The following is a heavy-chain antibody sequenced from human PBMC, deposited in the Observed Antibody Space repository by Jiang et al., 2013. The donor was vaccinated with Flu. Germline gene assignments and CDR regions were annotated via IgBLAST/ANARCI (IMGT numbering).Heavy chain of an antibody. J-gene: IGHJ6*02. D-gene: IGHD3-10*01. CDR3: ARDWFGELSHGMDV. V-gene: IGHV1-2*02. CDR1: GYTFTGYY. Sequence: KASGYTFTGYYMYWVRQAPGQGLEWMGWINPNSGGTNYAQKFQGRVTMTRDTSISTAYMELSRLRSDDTAVYYCARDWFGELSHGMDVVGPRDHGHRLL. CDR2: INPNSGGT.